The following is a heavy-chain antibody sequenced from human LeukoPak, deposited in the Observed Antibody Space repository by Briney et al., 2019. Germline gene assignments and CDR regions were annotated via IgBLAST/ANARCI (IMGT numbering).Heavy chain of an antibody. CDR1: GYTFTSYG. CDR2: ISAYNGNT. V-gene: IGHV1-18*01. D-gene: IGHD2-2*01. J-gene: IGHJ4*02. CDR3: AREKSSTWSDY. Sequence: ASVKVSCKASGYTFTSYGISWVRQAPGQGLEWMGWISAYNGNTNYAQKFQGRVTMTTDTSTSTAYMELRSLRSDDTAVYFCAREKSSTWSDYWGQGTLVTVSS.